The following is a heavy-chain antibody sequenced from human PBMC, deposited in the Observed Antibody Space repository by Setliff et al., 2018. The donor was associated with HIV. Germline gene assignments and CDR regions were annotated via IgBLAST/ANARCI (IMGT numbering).Heavy chain of an antibody. V-gene: IGHV1-18*03. Sequence: GASVKVSCKASGYSFARYGLSWVRQAPGQGLEWMGWISGFNGNTKYAQSLQDRVAMTTETATSTAYMEMRSLRSDDMAVYFCARVPYRSAWFSGGHDAFDIWGQGTMVTVSS. D-gene: IGHD6-19*01. CDR1: GYSFARYG. J-gene: IGHJ3*02. CDR3: ARVPYRSAWFSGGHDAFDI. CDR2: ISGFNGNT.